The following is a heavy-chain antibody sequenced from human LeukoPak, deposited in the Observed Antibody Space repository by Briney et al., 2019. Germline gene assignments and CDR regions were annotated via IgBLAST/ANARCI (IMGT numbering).Heavy chain of an antibody. J-gene: IGHJ4*02. V-gene: IGHV5-51*01. CDR2: ICPGDSDT. CDR1: GYSFTSYW. Sequence: GESLKISCKGSGYSFTSYWIGWVRQMPGKGPEWMGIICPGDSDTRYSPSLQGQVTISADKSISTAYLQWSSLKASDTAMYYCARQEGNSIAARSAFDYWGQGTLVTVSS. D-gene: IGHD6-6*01. CDR3: ARQEGNSIAARSAFDY.